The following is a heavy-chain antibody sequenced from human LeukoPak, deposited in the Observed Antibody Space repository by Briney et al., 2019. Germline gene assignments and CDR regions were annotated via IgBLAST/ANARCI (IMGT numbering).Heavy chain of an antibody. D-gene: IGHD6-13*01. CDR2: INHSGST. V-gene: IGHV4-39*07. CDR3: ARFGSSWYLADAFDI. J-gene: IGHJ3*02. CDR1: GGSISSGGYY. Sequence: SETLSLTCTVSGGSISSGGYYWSWIRQPPGKGLEWIGEINHSGSTNYNPSLKSRVTISVDTSKNQFSLKLSSVTAADTAVYYCARFGSSWYLADAFDIWGQGTMVTVSS.